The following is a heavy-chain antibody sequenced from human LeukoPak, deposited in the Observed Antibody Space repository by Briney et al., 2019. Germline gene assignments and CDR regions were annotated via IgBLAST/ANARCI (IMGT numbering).Heavy chain of an antibody. Sequence: PSETLSLTCTVSGGSISGHYWSRVRQSPGKGLEWMGYIYYSGSTNYNPSLQSRVTMSLDTSKNQFSLKLSSVTAADTAVYYCVSSQLHYYYYYMDVWGKGTTVTVSS. D-gene: IGHD5-18*01. V-gene: IGHV4-59*11. J-gene: IGHJ6*03. CDR1: GGSISGHY. CDR2: IYYSGST. CDR3: VSSQLHYYYYYMDV.